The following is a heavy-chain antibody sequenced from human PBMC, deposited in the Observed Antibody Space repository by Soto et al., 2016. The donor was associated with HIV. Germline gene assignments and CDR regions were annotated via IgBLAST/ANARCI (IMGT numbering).Heavy chain of an antibody. V-gene: IGHV1-46*01. CDR3: ARESTYYDSSGTAAFDI. CDR2: INPSGGRT. J-gene: IGHJ3*02. CDR1: GYTFTNYY. D-gene: IGHD3-22*01. Sequence: QVQLVQSGSEVKKPGASVKVSCKASGYTFTNYYMHWVRQAPGQGLEWMGIINPSGGRTNYAQKFQGRVTMTRDTSTSTVYMELNSLRSEDTAVYYCARESTYYDSSGTAAFDIWGQGTMVTVSS.